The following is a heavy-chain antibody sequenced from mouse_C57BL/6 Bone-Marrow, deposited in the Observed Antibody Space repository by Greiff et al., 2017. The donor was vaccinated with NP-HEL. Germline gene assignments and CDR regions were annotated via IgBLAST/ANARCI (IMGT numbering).Heavy chain of an antibody. D-gene: IGHD4-1*01. CDR1: GFTFSDYG. J-gene: IGHJ2*01. CDR2: ISSGSSTI. V-gene: IGHV5-17*01. Sequence: EVQVVESGGGLVKPGGSLKLSCAASGFTFSDYGMHWVRQAPEEGLEWVAYISSGSSTIYYADTLKGPFTISRDNAKNLLFLQMTSLRSEDTAMYYCASELSGTWGFDDWGKGTTLTV. CDR3: ASELSGTWGFDD.